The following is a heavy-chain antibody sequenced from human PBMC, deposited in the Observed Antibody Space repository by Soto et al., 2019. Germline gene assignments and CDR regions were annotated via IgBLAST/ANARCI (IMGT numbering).Heavy chain of an antibody. J-gene: IGHJ4*02. Sequence: EVQLVESGGGLVQPGGSLRLSCAASGFTFSPFWMHWVRQVPGKGPVWVSRINSDGNSTSYADSVKCRFTISRDNXXXXXXXXXXXXXXXDTXXXXXXXGSNHFDYWGQGTLVTVSS. D-gene: IGHD4-4*01. CDR3: XXGSNHFDY. CDR1: GFTFSPFW. V-gene: IGHV3-74*01. CDR2: INSDGNST.